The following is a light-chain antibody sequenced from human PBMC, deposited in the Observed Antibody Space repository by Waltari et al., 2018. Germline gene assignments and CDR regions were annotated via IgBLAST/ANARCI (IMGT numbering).Light chain of an antibody. Sequence: DIQMTQSPSSLSASVGDRVNIPCRASQSISSYLNWYQQKPGKAPKLLIYAASSLQSGVPSRFSGSGSGTDFTLTISSLQPEDFATYYCQQSYSTLRRTFGQGTKVEIK. CDR1: QSISSY. CDR2: AAS. V-gene: IGKV1-39*01. CDR3: QQSYSTLRRT. J-gene: IGKJ1*01.